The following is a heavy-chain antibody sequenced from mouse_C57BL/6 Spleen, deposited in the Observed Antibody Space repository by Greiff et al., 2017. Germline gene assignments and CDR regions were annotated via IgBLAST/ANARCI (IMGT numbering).Heavy chain of an antibody. D-gene: IGHD1-1*01. CDR3: ARDGSSIVDY. V-gene: IGHV3-6*01. CDR1: GYSITSGYY. J-gene: IGHJ4*01. CDR2: ISYDGSN. Sequence: EVQLVESGPGLVKPSQSLSLTCSVTGYSITSGYYWNWIRQFPGNKLEWMGYISYDGSNNYNPSLKNRISITRDTSKNQFFLKLNSVTTEDTATYYCARDGSSIVDYWGQGTSVTVAS.